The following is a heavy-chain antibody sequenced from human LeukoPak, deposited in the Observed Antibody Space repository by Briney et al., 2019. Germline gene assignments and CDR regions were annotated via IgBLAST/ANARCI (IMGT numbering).Heavy chain of an antibody. CDR2: IIPIFGTA. CDR1: GGTLSSYA. Sequence: SEKVSCTASGGTLSSYAIRWVRQAPGQGLEWMGGIIPIFGTANYAQKFQGRVTITADESTSTAYMELSSLRSEDTAVYYCARDSRYPTVAFDIWGQGTMVTVSS. V-gene: IGHV1-69*01. CDR3: ARDSRYPTVAFDI. D-gene: IGHD3-9*01. J-gene: IGHJ3*02.